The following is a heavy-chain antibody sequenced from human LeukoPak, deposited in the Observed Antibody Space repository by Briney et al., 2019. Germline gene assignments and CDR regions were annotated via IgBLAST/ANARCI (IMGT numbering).Heavy chain of an antibody. V-gene: IGHV3-23*01. D-gene: IGHD3-10*01. CDR2: ISDTGRLS. Sequence: GGSLRLSCAASGFTFSSSAMSWVRQAPGKGLEWVAAISDTGRLSYCADSVNGRFTISRDNSKNTLYLQMNSLRAEDTAVSYCAAREAYGRPFDYWGQGTLVTVSS. CDR1: GFTFSSSA. J-gene: IGHJ4*02. CDR3: AAREAYGRPFDY.